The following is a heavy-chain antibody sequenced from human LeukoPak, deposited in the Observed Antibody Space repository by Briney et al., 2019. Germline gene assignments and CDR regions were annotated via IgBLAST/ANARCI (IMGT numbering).Heavy chain of an antibody. V-gene: IGHV3-21*01. CDR3: ARGRIFDSSPRDAFDI. CDR1: GFTFSSYS. D-gene: IGHD2/OR15-2a*01. J-gene: IGHJ3*02. CDR2: ISSSSSYI. Sequence: GGSLRLSCAASGFTFSSYSMNWVRQAPGKGLEWVSSISSSSSYIYYADSVKGRFTISRDNAKNSLYLQMNSLRAEDTAVYYCARGRIFDSSPRDAFDIWGQGTMATVSS.